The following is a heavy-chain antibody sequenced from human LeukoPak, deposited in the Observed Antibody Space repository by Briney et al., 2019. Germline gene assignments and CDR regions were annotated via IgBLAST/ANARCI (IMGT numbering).Heavy chain of an antibody. Sequence: GGSLRLSCTASGSTSGDDALNWFRQAPGKGLEWVGFIRSKTYGGTTEYAASVKGRFTISRDDSKSIAYLQMNSLKTEDTAVYYCTRDRVGLWWFNWGQGTLVTVSS. CDR1: GSTSGDDA. CDR2: IRSKTYGGTT. D-gene: IGHD2-21*01. J-gene: IGHJ4*02. V-gene: IGHV3-49*03. CDR3: TRDRVGLWWFN.